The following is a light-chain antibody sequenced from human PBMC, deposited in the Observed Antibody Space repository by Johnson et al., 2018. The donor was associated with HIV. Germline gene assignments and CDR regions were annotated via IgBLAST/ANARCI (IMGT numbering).Light chain of an antibody. V-gene: IGLV1-51*02. CDR3: GTWDTSLSAGGV. J-gene: IGLJ1*01. CDR1: SSNIGNNY. Sequence: QSVLTQPPSVSAAPGQKVTISCSGSSSNIGNNYISWYQQLPGTAPKLLIYENTQRPSGIHDRFSGSKSGTSATLGITGLQTGDEADYYCGTWDTSLSAGGVFGTGTKVTVL. CDR2: ENT.